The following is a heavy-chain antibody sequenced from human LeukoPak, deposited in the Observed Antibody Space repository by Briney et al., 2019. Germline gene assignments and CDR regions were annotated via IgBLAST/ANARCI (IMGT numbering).Heavy chain of an antibody. Sequence: PGGSLGLSCAGSGFTFKVYAMTWVRQAPGKGLEWVSDITGDASVTYDADSVKGRFNISRDNSKNTLYLQLNSLRVEDTAVYYCAKAYSSRLYGDAFHICSQGTKVTVSP. J-gene: IGHJ3*02. CDR3: AKAYSSRLYGDAFHI. CDR2: ITGDASVT. CDR1: GFTFKVYA. V-gene: IGHV3-23*01. D-gene: IGHD6-13*01.